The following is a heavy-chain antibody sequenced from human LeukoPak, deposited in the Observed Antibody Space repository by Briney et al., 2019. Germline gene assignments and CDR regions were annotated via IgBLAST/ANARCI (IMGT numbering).Heavy chain of an antibody. CDR1: GFTFSGSA. CDR2: IRSKANSYAT. J-gene: IGHJ3*02. CDR3: TPAGLTGAFDI. D-gene: IGHD7-27*01. V-gene: IGHV3-73*01. Sequence: GGSLRLSCAASGFTFSGSAMHWVRQASGKGLEWVGRIRSKANSYATAYAASVKGRFTISRDDSKNTAYLQMNSLKTEDTAVYYCTPAGLTGAFDIWGQGTMVTVSS.